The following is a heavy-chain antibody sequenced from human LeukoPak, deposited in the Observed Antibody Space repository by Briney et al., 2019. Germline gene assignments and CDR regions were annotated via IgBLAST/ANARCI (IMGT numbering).Heavy chain of an antibody. D-gene: IGHD5-18*01. Sequence: GGSPRLSCAASGFTFSSYGMSWVRQAPGKGLEWVSSINTGGTNTHYADSVKGRFTISRDNSKNTLYLQMNSLRAEDTAVYYCASQLWNSDYWGQGTLVTVSS. CDR2: INTGGTNT. CDR3: ASQLWNSDY. V-gene: IGHV3-23*01. CDR1: GFTFSSYG. J-gene: IGHJ4*02.